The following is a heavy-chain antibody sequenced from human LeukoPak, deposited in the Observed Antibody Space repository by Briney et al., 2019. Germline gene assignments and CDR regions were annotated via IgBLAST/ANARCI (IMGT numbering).Heavy chain of an antibody. D-gene: IGHD3/OR15-3a*01. J-gene: IGHJ4*02. V-gene: IGHV3-11*01. CDR2: ISSSAGTI. CDR1: TFTFSNSY. CDR3: ARTIGTGPLGHFDH. Sequence: GGSLRLSCVASTFTFSNSYMSCIRQAPGKGLEWISYISSSAGTIFYADSVEGRFTVSRDNTKNSLYLQMNALRADDTAVYYCARTIGTGPLGHFDHWGQGTLVTVSS.